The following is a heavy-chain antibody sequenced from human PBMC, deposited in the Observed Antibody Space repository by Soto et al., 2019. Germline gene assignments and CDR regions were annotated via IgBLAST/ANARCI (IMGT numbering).Heavy chain of an antibody. J-gene: IGHJ6*02. D-gene: IGHD3-3*01. Sequence: ASVKVSCKASGYTFTGYYMHWVRQAPGQGLEWMGWINPNSGGTNYAQKFQGRVTMTRDTSISTAYMELSRLRSDDTAVYYCARDWSGDFWNGMAVWGQGTRVTVSS. CDR3: ARDWSGDFWNGMAV. CDR1: GYTFTGYY. CDR2: INPNSGGT. V-gene: IGHV1-2*02.